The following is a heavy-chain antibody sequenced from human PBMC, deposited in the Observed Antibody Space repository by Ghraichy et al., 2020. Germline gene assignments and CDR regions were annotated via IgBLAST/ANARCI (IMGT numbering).Heavy chain of an antibody. Sequence: PLSLTCTVSGGSISSGNYFWSWIWQPAGKGLEWIGRIHTSGTTNYNPSLKSRVTISVDTSKNQFSLRLSSVTAADTALYYCARAPSGSGGYNWFDPWGQGTLVTVSS. D-gene: IGHD3-10*01. V-gene: IGHV4-61*02. CDR3: ARAPSGSGGYNWFDP. CDR1: GGSISSGNYF. CDR2: IHTSGTT. J-gene: IGHJ5*02.